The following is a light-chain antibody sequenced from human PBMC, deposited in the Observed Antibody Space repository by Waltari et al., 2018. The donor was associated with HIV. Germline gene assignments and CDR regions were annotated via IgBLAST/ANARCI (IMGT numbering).Light chain of an antibody. CDR3: HQSSSLPHT. J-gene: IGKJ2*01. Sequence: DIVLTQSPDVQSVTPKEKVTITCRASQSIGSNLHWYQQKPDQSPKLLIKYASRSFSGVPSRFSGSGSGTDFTLTISRLEAEDAATYYCHQSSSLPHTFGQGTKLEIK. CDR1: QSIGSN. V-gene: IGKV6-21*01. CDR2: YAS.